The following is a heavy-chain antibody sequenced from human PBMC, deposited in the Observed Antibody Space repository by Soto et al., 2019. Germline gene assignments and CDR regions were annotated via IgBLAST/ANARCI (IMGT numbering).Heavy chain of an antibody. V-gene: IGHV4-30-2*06. Sequence: QLQLQESSSGLVKPSQTLSLTCAVSGGSISSGGYSWNWIRQLPGKGLEWIGYIYHSGGTLYNPSLKSRVTISVDKSRNQFSLTLTSVTAADTAVYYCARDSLTGNWFDPWGQGTLVTVSS. D-gene: IGHD2-8*02. CDR2: IYHSGGT. CDR1: GGSISSGGYS. CDR3: ARDSLTGNWFDP. J-gene: IGHJ5*02.